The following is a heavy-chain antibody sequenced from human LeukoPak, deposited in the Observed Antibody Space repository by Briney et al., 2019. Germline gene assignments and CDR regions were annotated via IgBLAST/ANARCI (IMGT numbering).Heavy chain of an antibody. Sequence: GESLKISCKGSGYSFTSYWIGWVRQMPGKGLEWMGVIYPGDSDTRYSPSFQGQVTISADKSISTAYLQWSSLKASDTAMYYCARQTTTGSSWYDFDYWGQGTLVTVSS. CDR3: ARQTTTGSSWYDFDY. D-gene: IGHD6-13*01. V-gene: IGHV5-51*01. CDR2: IYPGDSDT. CDR1: GYSFTSYW. J-gene: IGHJ4*02.